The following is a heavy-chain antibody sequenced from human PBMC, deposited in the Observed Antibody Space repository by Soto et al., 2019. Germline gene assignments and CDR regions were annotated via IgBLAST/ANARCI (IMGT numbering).Heavy chain of an antibody. Sequence: SETLSLTCAVYGGSFSGYYWSWIRQPPGKGLEWIGEINHSGSTNYNPSLKSRVTISVDTSKNQFSLKLSSVTAADTAVYYCATLEAARYYYYGMDVWGQGTTVTVSS. J-gene: IGHJ6*02. V-gene: IGHV4-34*01. D-gene: IGHD6-6*01. CDR1: GGSFSGYY. CDR3: ATLEAARYYYYGMDV. CDR2: INHSGST.